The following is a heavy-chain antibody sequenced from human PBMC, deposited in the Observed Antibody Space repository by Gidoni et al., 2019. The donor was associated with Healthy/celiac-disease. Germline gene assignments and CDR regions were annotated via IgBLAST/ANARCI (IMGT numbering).Heavy chain of an antibody. J-gene: IGHJ6*02. CDR1: GFPFSSYE. CDR2: SSSSGSTI. D-gene: IGHD4-4*01. V-gene: IGHV3-48*03. Sequence: EVQLVESGGGLVQPGGSLRLSCAASGFPFSSYEMNWVRQAPGKGLEWVSYSSSSGSTIYYADSVKGRFTISRDNAKNSLYLQMNSLRAEDTAVYYCARDPSNPYYYGMDVWGQGTTVTVSS. CDR3: ARDPSNPYYYGMDV.